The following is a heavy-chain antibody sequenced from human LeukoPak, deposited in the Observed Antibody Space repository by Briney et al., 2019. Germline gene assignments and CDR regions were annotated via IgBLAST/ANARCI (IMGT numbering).Heavy chain of an antibody. Sequence: SETPSLTCAVYGGSFSGYYWSWIRQPPGEGLEWIGEINHSGSTNFNPSLKSRVTISVDTSKNQFSLRLTSVTAADTAVYYCARQTGSGLFILPGGQGTLVTVSS. CDR1: GGSFSGYY. CDR2: INHSGST. V-gene: IGHV4-34*01. CDR3: ARQTGSGLFILP. D-gene: IGHD3/OR15-3a*01. J-gene: IGHJ4*02.